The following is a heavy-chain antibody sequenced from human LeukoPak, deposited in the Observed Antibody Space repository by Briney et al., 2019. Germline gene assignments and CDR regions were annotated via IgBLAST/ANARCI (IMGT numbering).Heavy chain of an antibody. CDR1: GLSVSSNY. D-gene: IGHD6-13*01. Sequence: GGSLRLSCAASGLSVSSNYMSWVRQAPGKGLEWVSLIYSGGSAYYADSVKGRFKISRDNSKTTLYLQMNSLGAEDTAVYYCARATRIAAAEFFFDYWGQGTLVTVSS. CDR3: ARATRIAAAEFFFDY. V-gene: IGHV3-53*01. CDR2: IYSGGSA. J-gene: IGHJ4*02.